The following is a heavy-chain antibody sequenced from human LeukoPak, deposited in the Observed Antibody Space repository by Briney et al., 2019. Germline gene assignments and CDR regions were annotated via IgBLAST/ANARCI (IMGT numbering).Heavy chain of an antibody. D-gene: IGHD2-2*01. CDR3: ARGSPYHPLYYVMDV. J-gene: IGHJ6*02. CDR1: GFTVGSNY. V-gene: IGHV3-53*01. Sequence: GGSLRLTCAASGFTVGSNYMSWVRQAPGKGLEWVSVIYGGGSTYYADSVKGRFTISRDNSKNTLYLRMNSLRAEDTAVYYCARGSPYHPLYYVMDVWGQGTTVTVSS. CDR2: IYGGGST.